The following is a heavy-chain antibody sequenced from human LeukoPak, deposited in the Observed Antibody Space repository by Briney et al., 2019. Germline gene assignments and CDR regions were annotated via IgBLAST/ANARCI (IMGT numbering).Heavy chain of an antibody. CDR2: ISSSGSTI. J-gene: IGHJ4*02. V-gene: IGHV3-48*03. CDR1: GLTFNSYE. D-gene: IGHD6-19*01. Sequence: GGSLRLSCAASGLTFNSYEMNWVRQAPGKGLEWVSYISSSGSTIYYADSVKGRFTISRDNAKNSLYLQMNSLRAEDTAVYYCASKAGEAVAGTGFDYWGQGTLVTVSS. CDR3: ASKAGEAVAGTGFDY.